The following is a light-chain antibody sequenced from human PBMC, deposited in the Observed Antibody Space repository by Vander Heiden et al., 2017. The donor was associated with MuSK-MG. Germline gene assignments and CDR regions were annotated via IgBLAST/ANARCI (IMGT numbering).Light chain of an antibody. V-gene: IGKV2-28*01. Sequence: DIVLIHSPLSLLVTPGEPAATSCSSSQRLLYSNGYKYLDWYLQKPGQPPQVLIYVGSIRASGVPDRFSGSGSGTDFTLKISRVEAEDVGIYYCMQALRTPCSFGQGTKLEIK. CDR2: VGS. CDR1: QRLLYSNGYKY. CDR3: MQALRTPCS. J-gene: IGKJ2*04.